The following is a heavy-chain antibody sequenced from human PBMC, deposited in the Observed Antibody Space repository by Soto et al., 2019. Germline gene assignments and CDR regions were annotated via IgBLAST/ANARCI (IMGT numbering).Heavy chain of an antibody. J-gene: IGHJ4*02. Sequence: SETLSLTCTVSSASFSKYYWTWIRQSPGKGLEWIGYIYFNGNTNYNPSLKRRVTMSIDTSKKQFSLNLSSVTAADTAVYYCASVTFGGIVLAHWGQGALVTVSS. CDR2: IYFNGNT. D-gene: IGHD3-16*01. CDR1: SASFSKYY. CDR3: ASVTFGGIVLAH. V-gene: IGHV4-59*01.